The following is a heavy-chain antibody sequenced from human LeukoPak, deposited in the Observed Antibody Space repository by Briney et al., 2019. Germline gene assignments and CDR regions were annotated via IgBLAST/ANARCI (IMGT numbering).Heavy chain of an antibody. V-gene: IGHV3-23*01. Sequence: GGSLRLSCAVSGFTFSSYAMTWVRQAPGKGLEWVSGLSGSGGSTYYADSVKGRFTISRDNSKNTLYLQMNSLRAEDTAVYYCAKGGGHSPEYVFDIWGQGTMVTVSP. D-gene: IGHD2-21*02. CDR2: LSGSGGST. J-gene: IGHJ3*02. CDR3: AKGGGHSPEYVFDI. CDR1: GFTFSSYA.